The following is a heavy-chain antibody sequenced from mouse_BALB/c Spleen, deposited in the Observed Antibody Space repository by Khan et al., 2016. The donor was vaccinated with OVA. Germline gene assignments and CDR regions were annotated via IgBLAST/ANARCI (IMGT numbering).Heavy chain of an antibody. CDR2: ISYSGNT. V-gene: IGHV3-2*02. CDR1: GYSITSEFA. D-gene: IGHD2-4*01. Sequence: VQLQESGPGLVKPSQSLSLTCTVTGYSITSEFAWNWIRQFPGNKLEWMGYISYSGNTRYNPSLKSLISITRDTSRNQFFLQLNSVTTEDTATYYCERKDYYDYDPFPYWGQGTLVTVSA. CDR3: ERKDYYDYDPFPY. J-gene: IGHJ3*01.